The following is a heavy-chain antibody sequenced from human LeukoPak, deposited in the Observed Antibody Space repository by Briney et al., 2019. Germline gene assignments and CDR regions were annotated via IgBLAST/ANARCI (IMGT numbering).Heavy chain of an antibody. D-gene: IGHD5-18*01. CDR3: ARGRDSYGFYYYYYMDV. CDR1: GGSISSHY. Sequence: SETLSLTCTVSGGSISSHYWSWIRQPPGKGLEWIGYIYYSGSTNYNPSLKSRVTISVDTSKNQFSLKLSSVTAADTAVYYCARGRDSYGFYYYYYMDVWGKGTTVTVSS. J-gene: IGHJ6*03. V-gene: IGHV4-59*11. CDR2: IYYSGST.